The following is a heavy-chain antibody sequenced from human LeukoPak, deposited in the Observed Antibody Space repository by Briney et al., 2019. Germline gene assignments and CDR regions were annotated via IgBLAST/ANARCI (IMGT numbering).Heavy chain of an antibody. CDR1: GFTSSRYG. CDR2: ISGSGGST. D-gene: IGHD1-26*01. J-gene: IGHJ4*02. CDR3: AKHPPRNSGSYYYFDY. V-gene: IGHV3-23*01. Sequence: GGSLRLSCAASGFTSSRYGMHWVRQAPGKGLEWVSAISGSGGSTYYADSVKGRFTISRDNSKNTLYLQMNSLRAEDTAVYYCAKHPPRNSGSYYYFDYWGQGTLVTVSS.